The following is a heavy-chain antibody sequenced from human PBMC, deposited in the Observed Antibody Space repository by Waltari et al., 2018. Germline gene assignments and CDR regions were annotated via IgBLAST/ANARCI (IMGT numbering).Heavy chain of an antibody. V-gene: IGHV4-59*01. Sequence: QVQLQESGPSLLKPSETLSLICTVSGGYISGFYWTWVRQPPGKGRDWIGYIYYTGSTNFNPSLKSRVTMSVDTSKNQFSLKLSSVTAADTAFYYCARGGGGDWGWFDPWGQGTLVTVSS. CDR2: IYYTGST. CDR1: GGYISGFY. J-gene: IGHJ5*02. D-gene: IGHD2-21*02. CDR3: ARGGGGDWGWFDP.